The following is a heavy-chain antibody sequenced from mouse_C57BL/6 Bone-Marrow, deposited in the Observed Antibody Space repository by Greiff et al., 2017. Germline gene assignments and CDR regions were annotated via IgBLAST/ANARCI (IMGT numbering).Heavy chain of an antibody. D-gene: IGHD2-2*01. CDR3: ARRGLPDY. CDR2: ISSGGSYT. CDR1: GFTFSSYG. V-gene: IGHV5-6*01. J-gene: IGHJ2*01. Sequence: EVQGVESGGDLVKPGGSLKLSCAASGFTFSSYGMSWVRQTPDKRLEWVATISSGGSYTYYPDSVKGRFTISRDNAKNTLYLQMSSLKSEDTAMYYCARRGLPDYWGQGTTLTVSS.